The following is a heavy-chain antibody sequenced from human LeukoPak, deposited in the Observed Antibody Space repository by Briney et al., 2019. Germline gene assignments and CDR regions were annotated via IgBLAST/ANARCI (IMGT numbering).Heavy chain of an antibody. Sequence: PSETLSLTCTVSGGSISSYYWSWIRQPPGKGLEWIGEINHSGSTNYNPSLKSRVTISVDTSKNQFSLKLSSVTAADTAVYYCARGGSRYCSSTSCYRFDYWGQGTLVTVSS. V-gene: IGHV4-34*01. CDR1: GGSISSYY. J-gene: IGHJ4*02. CDR3: ARGGSRYCSSTSCYRFDY. CDR2: INHSGST. D-gene: IGHD2-2*01.